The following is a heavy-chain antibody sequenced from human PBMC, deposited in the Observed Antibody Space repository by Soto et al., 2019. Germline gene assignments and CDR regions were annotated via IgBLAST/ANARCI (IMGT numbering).Heavy chain of an antibody. V-gene: IGHV1-69*13. Sequence: SVKVSCKASGGTFSSYAISWVRQAPGQGLEWMGGIIPIFGTANYAQKFQGRVTITADESTSTAYVELSSLRSEDTAVYYCARSKPTVTARGVGYYGMDVWGQGTTVTVSS. CDR2: IIPIFGTA. D-gene: IGHD4-4*01. CDR1: GGTFSSYA. CDR3: ARSKPTVTARGVGYYGMDV. J-gene: IGHJ6*02.